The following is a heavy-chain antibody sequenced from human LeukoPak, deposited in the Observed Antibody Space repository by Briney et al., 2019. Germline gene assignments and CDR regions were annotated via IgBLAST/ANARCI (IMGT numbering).Heavy chain of an antibody. CDR1: GYTLSDLA. V-gene: IGHV1-24*01. D-gene: IGHD4-17*01. Sequence: ASVKVSCKVSGYTLSDLAMHWVRQAPGKGLAWMGGLHPEDGEAIYAQPLQGRVTMTEDTSTDTAYMELSSLRSEDTAVYYCATRNFGDYGAFDIWGQGTMVTVSS. CDR3: ATRNFGDYGAFDI. CDR2: LHPEDGEA. J-gene: IGHJ3*02.